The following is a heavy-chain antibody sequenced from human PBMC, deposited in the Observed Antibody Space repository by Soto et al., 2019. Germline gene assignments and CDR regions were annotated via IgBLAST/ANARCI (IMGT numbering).Heavy chain of an antibody. CDR2: IYYSGST. CDR1: SGSISSSNW. V-gene: IGHV4-4*02. CDR3: AREGPGVGSSSDYSYPWFDP. J-gene: IGHJ5*02. D-gene: IGHD6-6*01. Sequence: PSETLSLTCAVSSGSISSSNWWSWVRQPPGKGLEWIGSIYYSGSTYYNPSLKSRVTISVDTSKNQFSLKLSSVTAADTAVYYCAREGPGVGSSSDYSYPWFDPWGQGTLVTVSS.